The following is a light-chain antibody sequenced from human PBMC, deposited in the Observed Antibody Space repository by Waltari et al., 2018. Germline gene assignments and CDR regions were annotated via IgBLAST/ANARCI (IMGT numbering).Light chain of an antibody. Sequence: SYVLTQPPPASVATGETARITCGGDNGGSTSGHWYQQKPGQAPLLVVYDDSARPSGIPDRFSASNSGNTATLTISRVENGDEADYYCQVWDTTSDRVVFGGGTKLTVL. CDR2: DDS. V-gene: IGLV3-21*02. CDR1: NGGSTS. CDR3: QVWDTTSDRVV. J-gene: IGLJ2*01.